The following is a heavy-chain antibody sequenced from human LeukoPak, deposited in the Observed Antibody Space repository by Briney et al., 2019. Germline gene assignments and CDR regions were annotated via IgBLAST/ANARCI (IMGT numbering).Heavy chain of an antibody. Sequence: SETLSLTCAVYGGSFSGYYWSWIRKPPGKGLEWIGEINHSGSTNYNPSLKSRVTISVDTSKNQFSLKLSSVTAADTAVYYCARGTPPDIVVVEAANLDYWGQGTLVTVSS. D-gene: IGHD2-15*01. V-gene: IGHV4-34*01. J-gene: IGHJ4*02. CDR2: INHSGST. CDR3: ARGTPPDIVVVEAANLDY. CDR1: GGSFSGYY.